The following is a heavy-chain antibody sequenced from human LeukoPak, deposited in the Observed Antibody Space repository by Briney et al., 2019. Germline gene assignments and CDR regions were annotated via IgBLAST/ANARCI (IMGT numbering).Heavy chain of an antibody. CDR1: GGSISSYY. V-gene: IGHV4-59*01. J-gene: IGHJ4*02. CDR3: ARGADSSGYYSIFYFDY. CDR2: VYYSGST. Sequence: SETLFLTCTVSGGSISSYYWNWIRQPPGKGLEWIGYVYYSGSTNYNPSLKSRVTISVDTSKNQFSLKLSSVTAADTAVYYCARGADSSGYYSIFYFDYWGQGTLVTVSS. D-gene: IGHD3-22*01.